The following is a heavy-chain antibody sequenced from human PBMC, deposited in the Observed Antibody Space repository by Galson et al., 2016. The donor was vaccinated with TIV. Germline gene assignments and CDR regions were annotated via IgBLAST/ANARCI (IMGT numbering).Heavy chain of an antibody. V-gene: IGHV3-30-3*01. CDR3: ARDKASGIGVVADY. CDR2: VSYDGSNK. D-gene: IGHD2-15*01. J-gene: IGHJ4*02. Sequence: SLRLSCAASGFTFTDYAIHWVRQAPVKGLEWVAVVSYDGSNKFYADSVKGRFTISRDDSNSTLYLQMKSLRPEDTAIYYCARDKASGIGVVADYWGQGTLVTVSS. CDR1: GFTFTDYA.